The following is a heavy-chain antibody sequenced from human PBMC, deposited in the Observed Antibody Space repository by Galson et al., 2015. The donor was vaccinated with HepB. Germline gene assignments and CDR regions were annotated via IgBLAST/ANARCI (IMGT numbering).Heavy chain of an antibody. CDR2: ISGSGGST. CDR3: AKANYYDSSGYYWAFDY. Sequence: SLRLSCAASGFTFSSYAMHWVRQAPGKGLEWVSAISGSGGSTYYADSVKGRFTISRDNSKNTLYLQMNSLRAEDTAVYYCAKANYYDSSGYYWAFDYWGQGTLVTVSS. D-gene: IGHD3-22*01. CDR1: GFTFSSYA. V-gene: IGHV3-23*01. J-gene: IGHJ4*02.